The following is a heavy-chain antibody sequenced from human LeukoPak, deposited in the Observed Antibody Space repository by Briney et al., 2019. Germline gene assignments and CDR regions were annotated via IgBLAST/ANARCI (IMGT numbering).Heavy chain of an antibody. CDR3: ARVPHDDNPLRLYYLDY. D-gene: IGHD1-14*01. Sequence: SETLSLTCAVSGYSISRGYYWGWIRQPPGEGLEWIGSIYHSGNTYYNPSLKSRVTISLDTSKNQFSLKLNSVTAADTAVYYCARVPHDDNPLRLYYLDYWGQGTLVTVSS. CDR1: GYSISRGYY. J-gene: IGHJ4*02. V-gene: IGHV4-38-2*01. CDR2: IYHSGNT.